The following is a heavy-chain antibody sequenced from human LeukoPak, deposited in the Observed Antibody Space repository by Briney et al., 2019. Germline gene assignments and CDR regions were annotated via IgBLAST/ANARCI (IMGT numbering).Heavy chain of an antibody. J-gene: IGHJ4*02. V-gene: IGHV1-69*01. Sequence: SVKVSCKASGGTFSSYAISWVRQAPGQGLDWMGGLIPIFGTANYAQKFQGRVTITADESTSTAYMELSSLRSEDTAVYYCARVAPGSGSYLAYFDYWGQGTLVTVSS. D-gene: IGHD3-10*01. CDR2: LIPIFGTA. CDR1: GGTFSSYA. CDR3: ARVAPGSGSYLAYFDY.